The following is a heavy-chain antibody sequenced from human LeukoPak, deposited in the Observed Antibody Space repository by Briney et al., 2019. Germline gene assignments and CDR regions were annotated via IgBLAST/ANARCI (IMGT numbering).Heavy chain of an antibody. V-gene: IGHV4-59*01. D-gene: IGHD6-6*01. CDR2: IYYSEKT. CDR1: GCTISNKN. J-gene: IGHJ6*03. Sequence: PSETLSCTGTGSGCTISNKNWRWLPQPPGKGLVWIVNIYYSEKTNANPSPKSRVTSLVATSNNQYSQMLSSVTAADTAVYFCARDWGVGGRPGYMDVWGKGTTVTVSS. CDR3: ARDWGVGGRPGYMDV.